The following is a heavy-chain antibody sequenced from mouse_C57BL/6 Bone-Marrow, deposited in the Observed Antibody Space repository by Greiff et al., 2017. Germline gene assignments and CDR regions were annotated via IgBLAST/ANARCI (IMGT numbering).Heavy chain of an antibody. J-gene: IGHJ2*01. Sequence: QVHVKQPGAELVKPGASVKVSCKASGYTFTSYWMHWVKQRPGQGLEWIGRIHPSDSDTNYNQKFKGKATLTVDKSSSTAYMQLSSLTSEDSAVYYCAITDGSSQYYFDYWGQGTTLTVSS. CDR3: AITDGSSQYYFDY. CDR2: IHPSDSDT. V-gene: IGHV1-74*01. D-gene: IGHD1-1*01. CDR1: GYTFTSYW.